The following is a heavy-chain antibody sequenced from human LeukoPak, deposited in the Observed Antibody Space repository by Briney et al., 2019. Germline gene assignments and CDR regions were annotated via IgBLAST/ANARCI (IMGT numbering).Heavy chain of an antibody. D-gene: IGHD3-10*01. J-gene: IGHJ3*02. CDR1: GYSFTSYW. CDR2: IYPGDSDT. Sequence: GESLKISCKGSGYSFTSYWIGWVRQMPGKGLEWMGIIYPGDSDTRYSPSFQGQVTISADKSISNAYLQWSSLKASDTAMYYCARRHYGSGSYYNGDAFDIWGQGTMVTVSS. V-gene: IGHV5-51*01. CDR3: ARRHYGSGSYYNGDAFDI.